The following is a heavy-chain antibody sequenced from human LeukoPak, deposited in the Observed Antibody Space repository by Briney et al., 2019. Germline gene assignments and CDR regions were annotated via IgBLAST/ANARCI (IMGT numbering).Heavy chain of an antibody. Sequence: PSETLSLTCAVSGYSISSGYYWGWIRQPAGKGLEWIGRIYISGSTNYNPSLKSRVTMSVDTSKNQFSLKLSSVTAADTAVYYCARDRNYDRSFDYWGQGTLVTVSS. D-gene: IGHD3-22*01. CDR3: ARDRNYDRSFDY. J-gene: IGHJ4*02. V-gene: IGHV4-4*07. CDR2: IYISGST. CDR1: GYSISSGYY.